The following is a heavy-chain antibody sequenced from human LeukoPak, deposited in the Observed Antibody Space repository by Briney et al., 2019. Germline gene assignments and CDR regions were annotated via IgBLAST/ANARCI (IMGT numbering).Heavy chain of an antibody. CDR3: ARHGVQIVVGPDAFDI. J-gene: IGHJ3*02. CDR2: IYYSGST. CDR1: GGSISSYY. Sequence: SETLSLTCTVSGGSISSYYWSWIRQPPGKGLEWIGYIYYSGSTNYNPSLKSRVTISVDTSKNQFSLKLSSVTAADTAVYYCARHGVQIVVGPDAFDIWGQGTMVTVSS. V-gene: IGHV4-59*08. D-gene: IGHD3-22*01.